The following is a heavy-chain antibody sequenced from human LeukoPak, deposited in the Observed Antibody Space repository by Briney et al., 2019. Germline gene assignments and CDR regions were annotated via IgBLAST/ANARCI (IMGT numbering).Heavy chain of an antibody. D-gene: IGHD3-10*01. CDR2: IYYSGST. J-gene: IGHJ5*02. Sequence: PSETLSLTCTVSGYSISSGYYWGWIRQPPGKGLEWIGSIYYSGSTYYNPSLESRVTISVDVSKNQFSLKLSSVTAADTAVYYCARHYHLWFGELSGWFDPWGQGTLVTVSS. V-gene: IGHV4-38-2*02. CDR3: ARHYHLWFGELSGWFDP. CDR1: GYSISSGYY.